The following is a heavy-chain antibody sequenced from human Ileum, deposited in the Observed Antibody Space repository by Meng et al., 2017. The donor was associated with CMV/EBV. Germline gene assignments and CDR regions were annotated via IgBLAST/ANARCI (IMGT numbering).Heavy chain of an antibody. D-gene: IGHD2-2*01. CDR2: ISSSSSYI. CDR3: ARDLFCSSTSCYGEGDSNRYYFDY. CDR1: GFTFSSYS. Sequence: GGSLRLSCAASGFTFSSYSMNWVRQAPGKGREWVSSISSSSSYIYYADSVKGRFTSSRDNAKNSLYLQMISRRAEETAVYYCARDLFCSSTSCYGEGDSNRYYFDYWGQGTLVTVSS. J-gene: IGHJ4*02. V-gene: IGHV3-21*01.